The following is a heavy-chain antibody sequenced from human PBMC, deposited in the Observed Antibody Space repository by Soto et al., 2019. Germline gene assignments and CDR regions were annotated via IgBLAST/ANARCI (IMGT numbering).Heavy chain of an antibody. CDR1: GYTFTNYW. CDR2: IYPGDSDT. CDR3: AASSFYSGMDV. Sequence: EVQLVQSGAEVKKPGESLKISCKGSGYTFTNYWIGWVRQMPGKGLEWMGIIYPGDSDTKYNPSFQGQVTISADKSIPTPYLQWSSLKASDTAIYYCAASSFYSGMDVWGQGTKVTVSS. V-gene: IGHV5-51*01. D-gene: IGHD1-26*01. J-gene: IGHJ6*02.